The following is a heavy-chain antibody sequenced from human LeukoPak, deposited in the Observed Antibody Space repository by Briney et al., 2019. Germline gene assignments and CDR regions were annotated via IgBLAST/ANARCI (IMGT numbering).Heavy chain of an antibody. CDR1: SGSISGDTYY. Sequence: PSETLSLTCTVSSGSISGDTYYWGWIRQPPGKGLEWIGSTYYRGTTYYNPSLKSRVTISVDTTKNQFSLMLSSVTAADTAVYYCAGRRSGYSYDYWGQGTLVTVSS. V-gene: IGHV4-39*01. CDR2: TYYRGTT. D-gene: IGHD5-18*01. J-gene: IGHJ4*02. CDR3: AGRRSGYSYDY.